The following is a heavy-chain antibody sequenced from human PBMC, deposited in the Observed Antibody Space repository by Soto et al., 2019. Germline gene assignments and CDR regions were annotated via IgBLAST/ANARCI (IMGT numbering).Heavy chain of an antibody. Sequence: SENVSCNASGFTYTSSAMQRVRQARGQRLEWIGWIVVGSGNTNYAQKFQERVTITRDMSTSTAYMELSSLRSGAKGVYYCAAFPCARHLGELSWLGFDYWGQGTQVTVSS. CDR2: IVVGSGNT. CDR3: AAFPCARHLGELSWLGFDY. CDR1: GFTYTSSA. D-gene: IGHD3-16*02. V-gene: IGHV1-58*02. J-gene: IGHJ4*02.